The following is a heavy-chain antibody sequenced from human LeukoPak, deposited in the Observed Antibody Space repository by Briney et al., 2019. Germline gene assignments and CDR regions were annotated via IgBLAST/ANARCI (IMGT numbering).Heavy chain of an antibody. V-gene: IGHV3-23*01. CDR3: AKDLTTVVTSRFDD. J-gene: IGHJ4*02. CDR2: ISNTGGST. D-gene: IGHD4-23*01. CDR1: GFIFSSYA. Sequence: PGGSLRLSCAASGFIFSSYAMSWVRQAPGKGLEWVSAISNTGGSTYCADSVKGRFTISRDDSKNTLYLQMNNLRAEDTAIYYCAKDLTTVVTSRFDDWGQGTLVTVSS.